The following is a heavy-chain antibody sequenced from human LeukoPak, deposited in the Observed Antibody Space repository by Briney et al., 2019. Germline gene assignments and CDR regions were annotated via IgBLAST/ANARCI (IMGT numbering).Heavy chain of an antibody. CDR1: GFTFSNHW. V-gene: IGHV3-74*01. CDR2: SDGGGSST. J-gene: IGHJ4*01. Sequence: GGPLRLSCVASGFTFSNHWMHWVRQVPGKGPVWVSRSDGGGSSTSYADSVKGRFSISRDNAKSTLYLQMNSLRAEDTAVYYCARGPGSSGGAYVGDYWGHGTLVTVSS. CDR3: ARGPGSSGGAYVGDY. D-gene: IGHD3-22*01.